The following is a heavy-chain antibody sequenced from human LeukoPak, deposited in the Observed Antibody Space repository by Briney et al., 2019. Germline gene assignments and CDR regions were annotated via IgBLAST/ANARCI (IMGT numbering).Heavy chain of an antibody. V-gene: IGHV1-69*05. CDR3: ARGVPAAIAFDI. Sequence: SVKVSCKASGGTFSSYAIGWVRQAPRQGLEWMGGIIPIFGTANYAQKFQGRVTITTDESTSTAYMELSSLRSEDTAVYYCARGVPAAIAFDIWGQGTMVTVSS. CDR2: IIPIFGTA. CDR1: GGTFSSYA. J-gene: IGHJ3*02. D-gene: IGHD2-2*01.